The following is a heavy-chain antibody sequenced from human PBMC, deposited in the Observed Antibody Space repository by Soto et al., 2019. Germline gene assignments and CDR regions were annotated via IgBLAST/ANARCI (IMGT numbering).Heavy chain of an antibody. Sequence: GGSLRLSCAASGFTFSSYWMTWVRQAPGKGLEWVANIKQDGSEKYYVDSVKGRFTISRDNAKNSLSLQMNSLRAEDTAVYYCARGGDIVLVPVAVGDYWGQGTLVTVSS. V-gene: IGHV3-7*01. J-gene: IGHJ4*02. CDR1: GFTFSSYW. CDR2: IKQDGSEK. D-gene: IGHD2-2*01. CDR3: ARGGDIVLVPVAVGDY.